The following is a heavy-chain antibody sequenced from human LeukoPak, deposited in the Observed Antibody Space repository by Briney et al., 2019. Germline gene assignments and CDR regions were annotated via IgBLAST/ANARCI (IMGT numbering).Heavy chain of an antibody. Sequence: PSETLSLTCTVSGGSISSSSYYWGWIRQPPGKGLEWIGSIYYSGSTYYNPSLKSRVTISVDTSKNQFSLNLSSVTAADTAVYYCARRGRSYYDKGHAFDIWGQGTMVTVSS. CDR1: GGSISSSSYY. CDR2: IYYSGST. CDR3: ARRGRSYYDKGHAFDI. V-gene: IGHV4-39*01. D-gene: IGHD3-22*01. J-gene: IGHJ3*02.